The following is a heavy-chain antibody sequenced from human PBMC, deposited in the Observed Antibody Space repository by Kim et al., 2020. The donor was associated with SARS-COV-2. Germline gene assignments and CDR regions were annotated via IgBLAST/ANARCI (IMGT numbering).Heavy chain of an antibody. J-gene: IGHJ4*02. CDR2: IYYSGST. V-gene: IGHV4-59*08. D-gene: IGHD2-21*02. CDR1: GGSISSYY. CDR3: ARRVVVTAPFDY. Sequence: SETLSLTCTVSGGSISSYYWSWIRQPPGKGLEWIGYIYYSGSTNYNPSLKSRVTISVDTSKNQFSLKLSSVTAADTAVYYCARRVVVTAPFDYLGQGTLV.